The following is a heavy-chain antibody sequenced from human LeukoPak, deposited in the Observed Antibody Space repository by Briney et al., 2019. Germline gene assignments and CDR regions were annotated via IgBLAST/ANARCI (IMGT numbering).Heavy chain of an antibody. J-gene: IGHJ4*02. Sequence: PGGSLRLSCAASGFTFSGSAMHWDRQASGKGLEWVGRIRSKANSYATAYAASVKGRFTISRDDSKNTAYLQMNSLKTEDTAVYYCIRELLWFGEPGDYWGQGTLVTVSS. V-gene: IGHV3-73*01. CDR1: GFTFSGSA. CDR2: IRSKANSYAT. D-gene: IGHD3-10*01. CDR3: IRELLWFGEPGDY.